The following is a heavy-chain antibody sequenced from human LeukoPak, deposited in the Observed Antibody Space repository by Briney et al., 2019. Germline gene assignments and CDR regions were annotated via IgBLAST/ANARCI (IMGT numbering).Heavy chain of an antibody. V-gene: IGHV4-39*07. Sequence: SETLPLTCTISGGSISSSSYYWGWIRQPPGKGLEWIGSIYYSGSTYYNPSLKSRVTISVDTSKNQFSLKLSSVTAADTAVYYCARSGRRGYSYGYFDYWGQGTLVTVSS. CDR3: ARSGRRGYSYGYFDY. J-gene: IGHJ4*02. CDR1: GGSISSSSYY. CDR2: IYYSGST. D-gene: IGHD5-18*01.